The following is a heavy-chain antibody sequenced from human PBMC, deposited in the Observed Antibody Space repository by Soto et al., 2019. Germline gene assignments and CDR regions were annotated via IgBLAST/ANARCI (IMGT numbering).Heavy chain of an antibody. CDR2: IHPSDSET. Sequence: PGESLKISCNTSEYIFTNFWIGWVRQMPGKGLEWMGSIHPSDSETRYSPSFQGQVTISGDKSIFTAYLQWSSLKASDTAIYYCARRVETTSMWSYDIWVQGTMVTVSS. CDR1: EYIFTNFW. J-gene: IGHJ3*02. V-gene: IGHV5-51*01. CDR3: ARRVETTSMWSYDI. D-gene: IGHD2-21*01.